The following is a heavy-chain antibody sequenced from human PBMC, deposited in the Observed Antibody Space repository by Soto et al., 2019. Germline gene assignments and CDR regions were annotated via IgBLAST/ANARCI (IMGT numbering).Heavy chain of an antibody. CDR2: ISSGGGT. J-gene: IGHJ4*02. CDR1: GFTVSTSY. D-gene: IGHD6-19*01. V-gene: IGHV3-53*01. CDR3: ARDRGIGWSYFDL. Sequence: EVQLVESGGGLIQPGGSLRLFCVASGFTVSTSYMSWVRQAPGKGLEWVSLISSGGGTYYADSMRGRFTISRDDSRNTLYLEMDSLRAEDTAVYYCARDRGIGWSYFDLWGQGALVTV.